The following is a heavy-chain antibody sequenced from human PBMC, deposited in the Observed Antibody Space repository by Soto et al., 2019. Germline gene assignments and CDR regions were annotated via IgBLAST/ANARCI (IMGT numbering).Heavy chain of an antibody. V-gene: IGHV4-59*11. CDR2: IYYNGNT. Sequence: KPSETLSLTCTLSGGAINDHYWSFIRQPPGEGLEWIGYIYYNGNTNYNPSLESRVTISVDRSRNQFSLRLTSLTAADTAVYYCARVRTGYFDYWGRGALVTVSS. D-gene: IGHD3-9*01. CDR3: ARVRTGYFDY. CDR1: GGAINDHY. J-gene: IGHJ4*02.